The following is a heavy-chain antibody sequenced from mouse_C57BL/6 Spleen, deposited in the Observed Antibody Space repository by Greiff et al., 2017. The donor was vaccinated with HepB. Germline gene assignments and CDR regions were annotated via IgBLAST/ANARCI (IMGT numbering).Heavy chain of an antibody. V-gene: IGHV1-82*01. CDR1: GYAFSSSW. CDR3: ARWGRHWYFDV. Sequence: VQLQQSGPELVKPGASVKISCKASGYAFSSSWMNWVKQRPGKGLEWIGRIYPGDGDTNYNGKFKGKATLTADKSSSTAYMQLSSLTSEDSAVYFCARWGRHWYFDVWGTGTTVTVSS. CDR2: IYPGDGDT. J-gene: IGHJ1*03.